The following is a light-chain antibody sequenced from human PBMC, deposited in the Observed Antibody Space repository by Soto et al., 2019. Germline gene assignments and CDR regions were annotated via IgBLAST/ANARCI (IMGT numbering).Light chain of an antibody. Sequence: EIVLTQSPAPLSASAGEPVTISCRVSQSVRSNLAWYQHTPGQAPRLLIYDASTMTTGIPARFSGSGSGTDFNLTITSLLSEAFANAYYQQYNHWPPYTFGQGTNLEIK. J-gene: IGKJ2*01. CDR1: QSVRSN. CDR3: QQYNHWPPYT. V-gene: IGKV3-15*01. CDR2: DAS.